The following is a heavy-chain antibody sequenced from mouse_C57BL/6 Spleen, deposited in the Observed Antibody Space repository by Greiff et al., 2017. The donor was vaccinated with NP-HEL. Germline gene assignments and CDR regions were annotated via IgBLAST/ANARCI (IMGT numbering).Heavy chain of an antibody. V-gene: IGHV5-4*01. CDR3: VRDITTVVATGYFDV. CDR1: GFTFSSYA. J-gene: IGHJ1*03. D-gene: IGHD1-1*01. Sequence: EVQRVESGGGLVKPGGSLKLSCAASGFTFSSYAMSWVRQTPEKRLEWVATISDGGSYTYYPDNVKGRFTISRDNAKNNLYLQMSHLKSEDTAMYYCVRDITTVVATGYFDVWGTGTTVTVSS. CDR2: ISDGGSYT.